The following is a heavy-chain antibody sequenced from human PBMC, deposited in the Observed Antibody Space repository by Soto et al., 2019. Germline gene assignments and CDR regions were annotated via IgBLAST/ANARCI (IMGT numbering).Heavy chain of an antibody. CDR3: AKRPLTAAGFDY. D-gene: IGHD6-13*01. J-gene: IGHJ4*02. V-gene: IGHV3-23*01. CDR2: ITGSGGGT. Sequence: GGSLRLSCAASGFTFSNYAMTWVRQAPGKGLEWVSVITGSGGGTYFVDSVKGWFTISRDNSKNTVYLQMNSLRAEDTAVYYCAKRPLTAAGFDYWGRGTLVTVSS. CDR1: GFTFSNYA.